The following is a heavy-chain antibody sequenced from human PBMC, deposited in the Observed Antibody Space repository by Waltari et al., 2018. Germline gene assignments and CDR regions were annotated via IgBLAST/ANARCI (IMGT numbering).Heavy chain of an antibody. CDR1: GGTFSSYA. CDR3: TRVTGGSWEGGFDP. Sequence: QVQLVQSGAEVKKPGSSVKVSCKASGGTFSSYAINWVGQAPGQGLEWMGGIIPVFGTANYAQRFQGRVTITTEESTSTAYMELSSLKPEDTAVYYCTRVTGGSWEGGFDPWGQGTLVTVSS. CDR2: IIPVFGTA. V-gene: IGHV1-69*05. D-gene: IGHD6-13*01. J-gene: IGHJ5*02.